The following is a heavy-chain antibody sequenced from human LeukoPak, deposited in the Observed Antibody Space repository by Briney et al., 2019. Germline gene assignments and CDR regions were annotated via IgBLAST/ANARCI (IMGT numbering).Heavy chain of an antibody. V-gene: IGHV3-30*02. D-gene: IGHD6-13*01. CDR1: GFTFSSYG. CDR3: ARTSSWPLGWFDP. J-gene: IGHJ5*02. CDR2: IRYDGSNK. Sequence: GGSLRLSCAASGFTFSSYGMHWVRQAPGKGLEWVAFIRYDGSNKYYADSVKGRFTISRDNAKNSLYLQMNSLRAEDTAVYYCARTSSWPLGWFDPWGQGTLVTVSS.